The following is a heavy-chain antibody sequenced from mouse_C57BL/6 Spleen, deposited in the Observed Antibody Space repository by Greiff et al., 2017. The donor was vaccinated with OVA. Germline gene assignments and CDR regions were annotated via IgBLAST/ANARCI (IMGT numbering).Heavy chain of an antibody. D-gene: IGHD2-4*01. CDR3: ARCYDYHYLDY. CDR2: IGPNSGGT. V-gene: IGHV1-72*01. J-gene: IGHJ2*01. Sequence: QVQLQQPGAELVKPGASVKLSCKASGYTFTSYWMHWVKQRPGRGLEWIGRIGPNSGGTKYNEKVKSKATLTVDKPSSTAYMQLSSLTSEDAAVYYCARCYDYHYLDYWGQGTTLTVSA. CDR1: GYTFTSYW.